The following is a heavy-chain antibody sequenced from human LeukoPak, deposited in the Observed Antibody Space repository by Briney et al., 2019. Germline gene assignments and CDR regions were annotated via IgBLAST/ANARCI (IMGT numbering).Heavy chain of an antibody. V-gene: IGHV4-59*08. CDR1: GGSISSYY. Sequence: PSETLSLTCTVSGGSISSYYWSWIRQPPGKGLEWIGHIYYSGSTNYNPSLKSRVTISVDTSKNQFSLRLNSVTAADTAVYYCARQPMVVGAARGAYFDYWGQGTLVTVSS. CDR3: ARQPMVVGAARGAYFDY. J-gene: IGHJ4*02. D-gene: IGHD1-26*01. CDR2: IYYSGST.